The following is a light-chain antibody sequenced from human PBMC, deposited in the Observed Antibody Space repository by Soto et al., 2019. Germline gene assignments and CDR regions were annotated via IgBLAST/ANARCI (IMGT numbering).Light chain of an antibody. CDR2: EVI. CDR3: GSYAGNNKFV. V-gene: IGLV2-8*01. CDR1: SSDVGGYEF. J-gene: IGLJ1*01. Sequence: QSVLTQPPSASGSPGQSVTISCTGTSSDVGGYEFVSWYQQHPGKAPKLIIYEVIKRPSGVPDRFSGFKSGNTASLTVSGRQAEDEADYYCGSYAGNNKFVFGSGTKLTVL.